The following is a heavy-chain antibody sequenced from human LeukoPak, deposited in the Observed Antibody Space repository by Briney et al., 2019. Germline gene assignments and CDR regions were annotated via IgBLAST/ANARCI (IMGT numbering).Heavy chain of an antibody. CDR3: ARSGYGNYVGY. V-gene: IGHV4-34*01. CDR2: INHSGST. CDR1: GGSFSGYY. J-gene: IGHJ4*02. D-gene: IGHD3-10*01. Sequence: SETLSLTCAVYGGSFSGYYWSWIRQPPGKGLEWIGEINHSGSTNYNPSLKSRATISVDTSKNQFSLKLSSVTAADRAVYYCARSGYGNYVGYWGQGTLVTVSS.